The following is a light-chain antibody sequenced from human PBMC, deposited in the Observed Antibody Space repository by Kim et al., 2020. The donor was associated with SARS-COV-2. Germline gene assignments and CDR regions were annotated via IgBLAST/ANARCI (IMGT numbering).Light chain of an antibody. CDR1: SLRSYY. V-gene: IGLV3-19*01. CDR2: GKN. CDR3: NSRDSSGNHRVV. Sequence: SSELTQDPAVSVALGQTVRITCQGDSLRSYYASWYQQKPGQAPVLVIYGKNNRPSGIPDRFSGSSSGNTASLTITGAQAEDEADYYCNSRDSSGNHRVVFGGETKLTVL. J-gene: IGLJ2*01.